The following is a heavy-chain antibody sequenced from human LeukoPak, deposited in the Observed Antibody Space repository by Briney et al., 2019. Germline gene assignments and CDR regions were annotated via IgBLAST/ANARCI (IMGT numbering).Heavy chain of an antibody. CDR3: ARSSTLYGHFDY. Sequence: SESLSLTCTVSGGSISSGGYYWSWIRQPPGKGLEWIGYIYHSGSTYYNPSLKSRVTISVDRSKNQFSLKLSSVTAADTAVYYCARSSTLYGHFDYWGQGTLVTVSS. CDR1: GGSISSGGYY. CDR2: IYHSGST. V-gene: IGHV4-30-2*01. D-gene: IGHD3-10*01. J-gene: IGHJ4*02.